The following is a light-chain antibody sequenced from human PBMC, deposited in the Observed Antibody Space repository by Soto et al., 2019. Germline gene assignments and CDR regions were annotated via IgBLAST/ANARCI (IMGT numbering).Light chain of an antibody. Sequence: DIQMTQSPSSLSASVGDRVTITCQASQDIRKFLNWYQQKPGKAPKLLINDASNLETGVPSRFSGSGSGTDFIFTINSLQPEDIATYYCQHYDNLVTFGPGTTVDIK. CDR1: QDIRKF. CDR2: DAS. V-gene: IGKV1-33*01. J-gene: IGKJ3*01. CDR3: QHYDNLVT.